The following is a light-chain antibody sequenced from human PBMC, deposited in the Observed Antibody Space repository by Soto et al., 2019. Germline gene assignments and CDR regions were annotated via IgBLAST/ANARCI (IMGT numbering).Light chain of an antibody. Sequence: IVMTQSPATLSLSPGEKATLSVRASQSISNNFAWFQQKPGQVPRLLIYGASNRATGVSARFSGSGSGTEFTLTISSLQSEDFAVYYCPQYHYWWTFGQGTKVDIK. CDR2: GAS. V-gene: IGKV3-15*01. CDR1: QSISNN. J-gene: IGKJ1*01. CDR3: PQYHYWWT.